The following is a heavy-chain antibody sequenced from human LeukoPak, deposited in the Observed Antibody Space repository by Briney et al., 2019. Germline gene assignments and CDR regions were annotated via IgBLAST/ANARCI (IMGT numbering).Heavy chain of an antibody. Sequence: GASVKVSRKTSGYTFTSYYMHWMRQAPGQGFEWVGMINPNGGGTSSAQKFQGRVTLTRDTSTSTVYMDLSSLRSEDTAIYYCVRRGGCISTSCNLDYWGQGTLVTVSS. D-gene: IGHD2-2*01. CDR2: INPNGGGT. CDR3: VRRGGCISTSCNLDY. V-gene: IGHV1-46*01. CDR1: GYTFTSYY. J-gene: IGHJ4*02.